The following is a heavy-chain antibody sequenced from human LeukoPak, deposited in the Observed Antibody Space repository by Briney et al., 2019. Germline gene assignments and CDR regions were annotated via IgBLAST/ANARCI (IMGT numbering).Heavy chain of an antibody. CDR2: INWNGGRT. D-gene: IGHD6-25*01. CDR1: GFTFDDYG. Sequence: GGSLRLSCVVSGFTFDDYGMSWVRQAPGKGLEWVSGINWNGGRTGYADSVKGRFTISRDNAKNSLYLQMNSLRAEDTALYYCAKDIRKVGSSGLFDYWGQGTLVTVSS. V-gene: IGHV3-20*04. CDR3: AKDIRKVGSSGLFDY. J-gene: IGHJ4*02.